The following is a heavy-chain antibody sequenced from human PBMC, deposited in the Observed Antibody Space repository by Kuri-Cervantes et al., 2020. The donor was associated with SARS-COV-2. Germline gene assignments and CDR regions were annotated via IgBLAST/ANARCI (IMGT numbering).Heavy chain of an antibody. CDR3: ARGRGSSGPV. D-gene: IGHD3-22*01. V-gene: IGHV4-59*01. J-gene: IGHJ4*02. Sequence: SETLSLTCAVYGGSFSGYYWSWIRQPPGKGLEWIGYIYYSGSTNYNPSLKSRVTISVDTSKNQFSLKLSSVTAADTAVYYCARGRGSSGPVWGQGTLVTVSS. CDR1: GGSFSGYY. CDR2: IYYSGST.